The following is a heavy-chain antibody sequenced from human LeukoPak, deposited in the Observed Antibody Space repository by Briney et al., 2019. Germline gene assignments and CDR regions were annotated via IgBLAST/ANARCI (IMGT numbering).Heavy chain of an antibody. V-gene: IGHV3-30*02. J-gene: IGHJ4*02. D-gene: IGHD3-22*01. CDR3: AKVRGVVITFFDY. CDR1: GFTFSSYG. CDR2: IRYDGNNK. Sequence: GGSLRLSCAASGFTFSSYGMHWVRQAPGKGLEWVAFIRYDGNNKYYADYVKGRFTISRDNSKNTLYLQMNSLRAEDTAVYYCAKVRGVVITFFDYWGQGTLVTVSS.